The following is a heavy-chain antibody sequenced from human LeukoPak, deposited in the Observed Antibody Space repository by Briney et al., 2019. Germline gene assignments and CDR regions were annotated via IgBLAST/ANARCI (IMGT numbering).Heavy chain of an antibody. CDR3: ARVRYDSSGYGGDY. V-gene: IGHV3-7*02. CDR1: GFTFSSSW. D-gene: IGHD3-22*01. J-gene: IGHJ4*02. Sequence: SGGSLRLSCAASGFTFSSSWMTWVRQAPGKGLEWVAHIKEDGTEEYYVDSVKGRSTISRDNAKNSLYLQMNSLRAEDTAVYYCARVRYDSSGYGGDYWGQGTLVTVSS. CDR2: IKEDGTEE.